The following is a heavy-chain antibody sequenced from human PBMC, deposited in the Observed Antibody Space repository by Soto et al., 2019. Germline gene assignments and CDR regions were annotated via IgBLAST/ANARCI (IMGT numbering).Heavy chain of an antibody. J-gene: IGHJ6*01. CDR3: ARDQEAHDSRGHKIRAMDV. D-gene: IGHD6-19*01. CDR1: GFPFSRYE. V-gene: IGHV3-48*03. CDR2: ISDSGTSM. Sequence: PGGSLRLSCAASGFPFSRYEMNLVRQAPGKGLEWISYISDSGTSMYYADSVKGRFAVSRDNAKNSLYLQINSLRAEDTAVYYCARDQEAHDSRGHKIRAMDVWGQVTMVTVSS.